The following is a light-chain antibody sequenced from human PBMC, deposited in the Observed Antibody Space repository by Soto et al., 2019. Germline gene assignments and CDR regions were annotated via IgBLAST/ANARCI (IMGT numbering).Light chain of an antibody. CDR1: SSDVGYYDY. V-gene: IGLV2-8*01. J-gene: IGLJ1*01. Sequence: QSALPQPPSASGFPGQSVTISCTGTSSDVGYYDYVSWYQQHPGKAPKLVIYEVTKRPSGVPDRVSASKSGNTASLTVSGLRAEDEAHYYCSSYAGSNNFVFGSGTKVTVL. CDR2: EVT. CDR3: SSYAGSNNFV.